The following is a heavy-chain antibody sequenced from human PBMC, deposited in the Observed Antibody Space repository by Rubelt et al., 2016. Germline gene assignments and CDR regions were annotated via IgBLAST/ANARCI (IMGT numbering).Heavy chain of an antibody. CDR1: GGSISSGGYY. Sequence: QVQLQESGPGLVKPSQTLSLTCTVSGGSISSGGYYWSWIRQHPGKGLEWIGYIYYSGSTYYNPSLKSRVTISVDTSKNQFSLKLTSVTATDTAVYYCARRRLGALGTGMWDFDYWGQGTLVTVSS. CDR3: ARRRLGALGTGMWDFDY. D-gene: IGHD3-16*01. CDR2: IYYSGST. V-gene: IGHV4-31*03. J-gene: IGHJ4*02.